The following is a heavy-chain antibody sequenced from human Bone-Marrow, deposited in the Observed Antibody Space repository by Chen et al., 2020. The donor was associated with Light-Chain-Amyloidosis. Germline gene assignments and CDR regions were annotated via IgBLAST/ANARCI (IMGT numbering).Heavy chain of an antibody. Sequence: EVQLVETGGGVIQPGGSLRLSCAASGFSVSGNYMTWVRQAPGRGLGWVSLIYAGGSTFYAESGKGRFTISRDISENTLILQMSSLRADDTAVYYCAFRSRDCFSGGPCYGDAFNVWGQGTVVTVSS. V-gene: IGHV3-53*02. CDR1: GFSVSGNY. CDR3: AFRSRDCFSGGPCYGDAFNV. CDR2: IYAGGST. D-gene: IGHD2-21*02. J-gene: IGHJ3*01.